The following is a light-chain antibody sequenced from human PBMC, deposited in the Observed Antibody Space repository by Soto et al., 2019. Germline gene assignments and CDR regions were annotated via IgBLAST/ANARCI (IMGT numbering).Light chain of an antibody. V-gene: IGKV3-15*01. Sequence: EIVMTQSPATLSVSPGERATLSCRASQSISNNLAWYQQRPGQAPRLLIYGASTRSTGIQARFSGSGFGTDFTLTISSLQSEDFAVYYCQQYNKWPLLFGGGTKVE. CDR1: QSISNN. J-gene: IGKJ4*01. CDR3: QQYNKWPLL. CDR2: GAS.